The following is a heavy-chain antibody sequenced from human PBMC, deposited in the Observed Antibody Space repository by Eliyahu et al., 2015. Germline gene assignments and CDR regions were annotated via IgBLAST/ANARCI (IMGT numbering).Heavy chain of an antibody. CDR3: ARHTHYVLDF. V-gene: IGHV3-7*01. D-gene: IGHD3-10*02. Sequence: EVQLVESGGGLVQPGGSLXLSCXASGSTFNDYWLTLVRQAPGKGLEWVANVKQDGSEXYVDSVKGRFTISRDNAQRSISLQMNSLRAEDTAVYYCARHTHYVLDFWGQGALVTVSS. CDR2: VKQDGSE. CDR1: GSTFNDYW. J-gene: IGHJ4*02.